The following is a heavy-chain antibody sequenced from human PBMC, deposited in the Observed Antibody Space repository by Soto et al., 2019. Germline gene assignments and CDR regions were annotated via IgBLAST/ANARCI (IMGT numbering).Heavy chain of an antibody. V-gene: IGHV4-4*02. CDR1: GGSISSSNW. J-gene: IGHJ5*02. CDR2: IYHSGST. Sequence: PSETLSLTCAVSGGSISSSNWWSWVRQPPGKGLEWIGEIYHSGSTNYNPSLKSRVTISVDKSKNQFSLKLSSVTAADTAVYYCARGEQGITIFGVVSNWFDPWGQGTLVTVS. D-gene: IGHD3-3*01. CDR3: ARGEQGITIFGVVSNWFDP.